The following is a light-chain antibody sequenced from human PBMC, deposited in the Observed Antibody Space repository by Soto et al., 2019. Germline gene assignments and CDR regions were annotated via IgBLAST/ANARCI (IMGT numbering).Light chain of an antibody. J-gene: IGKJ1*01. CDR3: QQYGSSPPTT. CDR1: QSISRN. Sequence: EIVMTQSPAWLSASRGERATLCCRASQSISRNLAWYQQKPGQAPMLLIYGASTRATGIPDRFSGSGSGTDLTLTINRPEPEDFAVYSCQQYGSSPPTTFGQGTKVDIK. V-gene: IGKV3-20*01. CDR2: GAS.